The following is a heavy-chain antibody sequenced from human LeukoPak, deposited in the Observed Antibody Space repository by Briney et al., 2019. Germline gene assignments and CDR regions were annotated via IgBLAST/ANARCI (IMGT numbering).Heavy chain of an antibody. CDR3: ARARRSAARPSIWFDP. CDR1: GGSISSYY. V-gene: IGHV4-59*01. CDR2: IYYSGST. J-gene: IGHJ5*02. Sequence: PSETLSLTCTVSGGSISSYYCSWIRQPPGKGLEWIGYIYYSGSTNYNPSLKSRVTISVDTSKNQFSLKLSSVTAADTAVYYCARARRSAARPSIWFDPWGQGTLVTVSS. D-gene: IGHD6-6*01.